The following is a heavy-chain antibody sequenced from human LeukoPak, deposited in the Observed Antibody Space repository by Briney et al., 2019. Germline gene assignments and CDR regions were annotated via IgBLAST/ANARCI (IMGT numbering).Heavy chain of an antibody. CDR3: ARDLGYCSSTSCYGSYYYGMDV. Sequence: ASVKVSCKASGYTFTGYYMHWVRQAPGQGLEWMGWINPNSGGTNYAQKFQGRVTMTRDTSISTAYIELSRLRSDDTAVYYCARDLGYCSSTSCYGSYYYGMDVWGQGTTVTVSS. CDR2: INPNSGGT. D-gene: IGHD2-2*01. J-gene: IGHJ6*02. V-gene: IGHV1-2*02. CDR1: GYTFTGYY.